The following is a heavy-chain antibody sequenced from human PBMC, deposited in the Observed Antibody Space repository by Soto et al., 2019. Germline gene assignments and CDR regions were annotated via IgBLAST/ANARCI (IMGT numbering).Heavy chain of an antibody. Sequence: SETLSLTCTVSGGSISSYYWSWIRQPPGKGLEWIGYIYYSGSTNYNPSLKSRVTISVDTSKNQFSLKLSSVTAADTAVYYCARDLATSRGYYYGMDVWGQGTTVTVS. CDR1: GGSISSYY. D-gene: IGHD5-12*01. CDR2: IYYSGST. V-gene: IGHV4-59*13. CDR3: ARDLATSRGYYYGMDV. J-gene: IGHJ6*02.